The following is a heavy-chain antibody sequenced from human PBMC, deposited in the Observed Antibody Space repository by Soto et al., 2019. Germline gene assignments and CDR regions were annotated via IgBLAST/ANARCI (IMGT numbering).Heavy chain of an antibody. CDR1: GGSFSGYY. V-gene: IGHV4-34*01. Sequence: SETLSLTCAVYGGSFSGYYWSWIRQPPGKGLEWIGEINHSGSTNYNPSLKSRVTISVDTSKNQFSLKLSSVTAADTAVYYCARAGVRGVIKVYFQHWGHGTLVTVSS. CDR3: ARAGVRGVIKVYFQH. J-gene: IGHJ1*01. D-gene: IGHD3-10*01. CDR2: INHSGST.